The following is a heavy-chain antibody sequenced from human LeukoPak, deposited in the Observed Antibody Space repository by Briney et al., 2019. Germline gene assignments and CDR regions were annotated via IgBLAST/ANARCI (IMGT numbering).Heavy chain of an antibody. V-gene: IGHV1-2*02. CDR3: ARGFGEYCSSTSCYTAYYFDY. Sequence: GASVKVSCKASGYTFTGYYMHWVRQAPGQGLEWMGWINPNSGGINYAQKFQGRVTMTRDTSISTAYMELSRLRSDDTAVYYCARGFGEYCSSTSCYTAYYFDYWGQGTLVTVSS. CDR1: GYTFTGYY. J-gene: IGHJ4*02. CDR2: INPNSGGI. D-gene: IGHD2-2*02.